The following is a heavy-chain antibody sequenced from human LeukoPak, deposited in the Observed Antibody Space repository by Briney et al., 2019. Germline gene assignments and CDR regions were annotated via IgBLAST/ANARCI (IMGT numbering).Heavy chain of an antibody. J-gene: IGHJ4*02. CDR2: IYSGGYT. CDR3: ASAIGSIWYEFDY. CDR1: GFTVNNNY. D-gene: IGHD6-13*01. V-gene: IGHV3-53*01. Sequence: GGSLRLSCAASGFTVNNNYMSWARQAPGRGLEWISVIYSGGYTYYAGSVKGRFTISRDNSKNTLYLQMNSLRADDTAVYYCASAIGSIWYEFDYWGQGTLVTVSS.